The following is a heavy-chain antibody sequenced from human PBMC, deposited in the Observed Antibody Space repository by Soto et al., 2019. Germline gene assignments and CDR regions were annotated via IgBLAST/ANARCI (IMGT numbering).Heavy chain of an antibody. CDR2: ISAYNGNT. J-gene: IGHJ5*02. Sequence: QVQLVQSGAEVKKPGASVKVSCKASGYTFTSYGISWVRQAPGQGLEWMGWISAYNGNTNYAQKLQGRVTMTTDTSTSTAYMELRSVRSDDRAVYYCARDRVAARPTGWFDPWGQGTLVTVSS. V-gene: IGHV1-18*01. D-gene: IGHD6-6*01. CDR3: ARDRVAARPTGWFDP. CDR1: GYTFTSYG.